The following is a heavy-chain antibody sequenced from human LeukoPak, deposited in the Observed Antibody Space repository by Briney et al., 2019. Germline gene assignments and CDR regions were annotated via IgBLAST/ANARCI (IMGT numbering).Heavy chain of an antibody. V-gene: IGHV3-48*04. CDR3: AKGSSTYSITSYWYFDL. CDR2: ISSSSSTI. J-gene: IGHJ2*01. D-gene: IGHD6-13*01. CDR1: GFTFSSYS. Sequence: GGSLRLSCAASGFTFSSYSMNWVRQAPGKGLEWVSYISSSSSTIYYADSVKGRFTISRDNAKNSLYLQMNSLRAEDTAVYYCAKGSSTYSITSYWYFDLWGRGTLVTVSS.